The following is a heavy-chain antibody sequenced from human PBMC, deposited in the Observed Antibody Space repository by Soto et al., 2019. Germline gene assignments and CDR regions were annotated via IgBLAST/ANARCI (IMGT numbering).Heavy chain of an antibody. J-gene: IGHJ5*02. Sequence: GASVKVSCKASGYTFTSYGITWVRQAPGQGLEWMGWISTYNGNTNYAQNLQGRVTMTTDTSTNTAYVELRSLRSDDTAVYYCARTYGNSWYSTWGQGTLVTVSS. CDR1: GYTFTSYG. CDR3: ARTYGNSWYST. D-gene: IGHD2-2*02. V-gene: IGHV1-18*01. CDR2: ISTYNGNT.